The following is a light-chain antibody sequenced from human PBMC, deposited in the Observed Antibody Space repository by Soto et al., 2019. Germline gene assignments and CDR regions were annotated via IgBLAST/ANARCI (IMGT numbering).Light chain of an antibody. CDR3: CSYAGSSTPLI. V-gene: IGLV2-23*02. J-gene: IGLJ1*01. CDR2: EVS. Sequence: QSVRTQPASVSGSPGQSITISCTGTSSDVGSYNLVSWYQQHPGKAPKLMIYEVSKRPSGVSNRFSGSKSGNTASLTISGLQAEDEADYYCCSYAGSSTPLIFGTGTKLTV. CDR1: SSDVGSYNL.